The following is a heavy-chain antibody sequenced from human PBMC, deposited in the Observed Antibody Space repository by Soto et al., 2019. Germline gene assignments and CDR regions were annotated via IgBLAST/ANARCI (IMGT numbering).Heavy chain of an antibody. CDR1: GGTFSSYA. D-gene: IGHD6-13*01. V-gene: IGHV1-69*10. CDR3: ARGYSSSWYYDYYYGMDV. J-gene: IGHJ6*02. Sequence: ASVKVSCKASGGTFSSYAISWVRQAPGQGLEWMGGIIPILGIANYAQKFRGRVTITADKSTSTAYMELSSLRSEDTAVYYCARGYSSSWYYDYYYGMDVWGQGTTVTVSS. CDR2: IIPILGIA.